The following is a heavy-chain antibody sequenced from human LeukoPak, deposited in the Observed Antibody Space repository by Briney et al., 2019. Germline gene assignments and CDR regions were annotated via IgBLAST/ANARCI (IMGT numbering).Heavy chain of an antibody. V-gene: IGHV4-61*01. J-gene: IGHJ6*02. CDR2: INHSGST. Sequence: SETLSLTCTVSGGSVSSGSYYWSWIRQPPGKGLEWIGEINHSGSTNYNPSLKSRVTISVDTSKNQFSLKLSSVTAADTAVYYCARGDVGATLDFYYFDMDVWGRGTTVTVSS. CDR3: ARGDVGATLDFYYFDMDV. CDR1: GGSVSSGSYY. D-gene: IGHD1-26*01.